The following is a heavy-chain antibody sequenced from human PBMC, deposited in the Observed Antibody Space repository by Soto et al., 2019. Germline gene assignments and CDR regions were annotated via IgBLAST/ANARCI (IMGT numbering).Heavy chain of an antibody. CDR2: INPSGGST. D-gene: IGHD3-10*01. J-gene: IGHJ5*02. V-gene: IGHV1-46*01. CDR1: GYTFTSYY. Sequence: EASVKVSCKASGYTFTSYYMHWVRQAPGQGLEWMGIINPSGGSTSYAQKFQGRVTMTRDTSTSTVYMELSSLRSDDTAVYYCSRVRGAPGSFDPWGQGSLVTLSS. CDR3: SRVRGAPGSFDP.